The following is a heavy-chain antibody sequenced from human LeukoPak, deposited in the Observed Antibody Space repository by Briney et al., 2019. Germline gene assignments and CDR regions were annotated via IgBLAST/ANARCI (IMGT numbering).Heavy chain of an antibody. Sequence: PSETLSLTCTVPGGSISSYYWSWIRQPPGEGLEWIGYISNSGSTNYNPSLKGRVTISVDTSKNQLSLKLSSVTAADTAVYHCVRLQPNTGEWAFDIWGQGTMVSVSS. CDR2: ISNSGST. V-gene: IGHV4-59*01. CDR1: GGSISSYY. CDR3: VRLQPNTGEWAFDI. J-gene: IGHJ3*02. D-gene: IGHD1-1*01.